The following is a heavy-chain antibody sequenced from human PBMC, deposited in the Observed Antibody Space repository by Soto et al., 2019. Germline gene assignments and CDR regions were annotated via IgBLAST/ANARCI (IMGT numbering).Heavy chain of an antibody. CDR3: ARSLRGYSGYSGY. D-gene: IGHD5-12*01. CDR2: ISSSGSDT. J-gene: IGHJ4*02. Sequence: QVQLVESGGGLVKPGGCLRLSCAASGFTFSDYYMSWIRQAPGKGLEWVSYISSSGSDTNYADSVKGRFTVSRDNAKNSLCLQMNSLRAEDTAVYYCARSLRGYSGYSGYWGQGTLVTVSS. CDR1: GFTFSDYY. V-gene: IGHV3-11*05.